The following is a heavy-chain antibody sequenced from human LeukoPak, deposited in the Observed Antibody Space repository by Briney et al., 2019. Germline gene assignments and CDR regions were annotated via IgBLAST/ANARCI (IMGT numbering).Heavy chain of an antibody. CDR1: GGSISSYY. J-gene: IGHJ5*02. CDR3: ARGLSAVAGSYNWFDP. CDR2: IYTSGST. V-gene: IGHV4-4*07. Sequence: SETLSLTCTVSGGSISSYYWSWIRQPAGKGLEWIGRIYTSGSTNYHPSLKGRVTMSVDTSKNQFSLKLSSVTAADTAVYYCARGLSAVAGSYNWFDPWGQGTLVTVSS. D-gene: IGHD6-19*01.